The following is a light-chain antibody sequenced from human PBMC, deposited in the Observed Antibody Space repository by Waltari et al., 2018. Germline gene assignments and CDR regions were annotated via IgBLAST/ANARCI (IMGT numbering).Light chain of an antibody. J-gene: IGKJ2*03. CDR1: QSISNY. Sequence: DIQMTQSPFTLSASVGDTITIPCRASQSISNYLAWYQQKPGKAPKLLIYKASSSGSGVPSRFSGSGSGTEFTLTISSLQPDDFATYYCQQYNTYSSFGQGTKLEIK. V-gene: IGKV1-5*03. CDR3: QQYNTYSS. CDR2: KAS.